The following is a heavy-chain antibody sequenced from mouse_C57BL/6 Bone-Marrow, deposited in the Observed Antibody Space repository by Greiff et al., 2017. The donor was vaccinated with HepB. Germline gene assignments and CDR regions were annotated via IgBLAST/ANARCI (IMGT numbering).Heavy chain of an antibody. J-gene: IGHJ4*01. CDR2: ISSGGSYT. Sequence: EVQGVESGGDLVKPGGSLKLSCAASGFTFSSYGMSWVRQTPDKRLEWVATISSGGSYTYSPDSVKGRFTISRDNAKNTLYLQMSSLKSEDTAMYYCARHGNYVYYAMDYWGQGTSVTVSS. CDR3: ARHGNYVYYAMDY. CDR1: GFTFSSYG. D-gene: IGHD2-1*01. V-gene: IGHV5-6*01.